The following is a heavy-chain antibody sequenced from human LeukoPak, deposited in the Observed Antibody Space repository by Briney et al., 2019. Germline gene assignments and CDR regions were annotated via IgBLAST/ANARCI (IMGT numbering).Heavy chain of an antibody. V-gene: IGHV4-61*09. CDR2: IYTGGTT. D-gene: IGHD5-18*01. J-gene: IGHJ6*03. Sequence: SQTLSLTCTVSGGSIRSGSYYWSWIRQPAGKGLEWIGHIYTGGTTNYNPSVKSRVTVSLETSKNQISLKLSSVTAADTAIYYCARVYTVMGATTVDHYHYYMDVWGKGTTVTVSS. CDR3: ARVYTVMGATTVDHYHYYMDV. CDR1: GGSIRSGSYY.